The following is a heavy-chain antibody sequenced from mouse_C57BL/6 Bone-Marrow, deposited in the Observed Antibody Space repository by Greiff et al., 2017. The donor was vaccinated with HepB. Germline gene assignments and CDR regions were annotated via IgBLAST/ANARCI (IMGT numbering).Heavy chain of an antibody. CDR2: INPSSGYT. CDR1: GYTFTSYT. V-gene: IGHV1-4*01. Sequence: VQLVESGAELARPGASVKMSCKASGYTFTSYTMHWVKQRPGQGLEWIGYINPSSGYTKYNQKFKDKATLTADKSSSTAYMQLSSLTSEDSAVYYCAKGFHFDYWGQGTTLTVSS. CDR3: AKGFHFDY. J-gene: IGHJ2*01.